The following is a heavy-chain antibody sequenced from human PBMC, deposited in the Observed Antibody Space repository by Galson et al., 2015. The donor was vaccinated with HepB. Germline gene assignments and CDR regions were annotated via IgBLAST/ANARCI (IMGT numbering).Heavy chain of an antibody. CDR2: ISNGGGNK. J-gene: IGHJ4*02. D-gene: IGHD5-18*01. CDR3: ARDRGGDTALDN. V-gene: IGHV3-23*01. Sequence: SLRLSCAASGFTFGGYGMSWVRQAPGKGLEWVSGISNGGGNKYYADSVKGRFTISKDNSKNTLYLQMNSLGVEDTAAYYCARDRGGDTALDNWGQGTLVTVSS. CDR1: GFTFGGYG.